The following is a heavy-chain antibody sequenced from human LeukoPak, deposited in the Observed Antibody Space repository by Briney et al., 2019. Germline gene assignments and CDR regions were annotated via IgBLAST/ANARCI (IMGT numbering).Heavy chain of an antibody. CDR3: ARARVIMITFGGVIVNWFDP. J-gene: IGHJ5*02. CDR2: ISAYNGNT. V-gene: IGHV1-18*01. CDR1: GYTFTSYV. D-gene: IGHD3-16*02. Sequence: ASVKVSCKASGYTFTSYVISWVRQAPGQGREWMGWISAYNGNTNYAQKLQGRVTMTTDTSTSTAYMELRSLRSDDTAVYYCARARVIMITFGGVIVNWFDPWGQGTLVTVSS.